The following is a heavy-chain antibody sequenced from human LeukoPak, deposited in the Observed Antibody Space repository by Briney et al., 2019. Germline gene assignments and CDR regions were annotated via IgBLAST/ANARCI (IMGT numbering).Heavy chain of an antibody. CDR3: ARQKYQRGPDVSYFDY. V-gene: IGHV3-11*04. CDR1: GFTFSDYY. CDR2: ISSSGSTI. D-gene: IGHD2-8*01. J-gene: IGHJ4*02. Sequence: GGSLRLSCAASGFTFSDYYMSWIRQAPGKGLEWVSYISSSGSTIYYADSVKGRFTISRDNAKNSLYLQMNSLRAEDTAVYYCARQKYQRGPDVSYFDYWGQGTLVTVSS.